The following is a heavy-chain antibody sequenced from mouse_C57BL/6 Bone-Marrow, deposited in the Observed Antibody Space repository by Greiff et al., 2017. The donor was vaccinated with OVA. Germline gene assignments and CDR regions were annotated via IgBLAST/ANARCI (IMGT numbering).Heavy chain of an antibody. V-gene: IGHV5-4*03. CDR1: GFTFSSYA. J-gene: IGHJ3*01. Sequence: DVKLVESGGGLVKPGGSLKLSCAASGFTFSSYAMSWVRQTPEQRLEWVATISDGGSYTYYPDNVKGRFTISRDNATNNLYLQMSHLKSDDTAMYYCARRGIWGQGTLVTVSA. CDR2: ISDGGSYT. CDR3: ARRGI.